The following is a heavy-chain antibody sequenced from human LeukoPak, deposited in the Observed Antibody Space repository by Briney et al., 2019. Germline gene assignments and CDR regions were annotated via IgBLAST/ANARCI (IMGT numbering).Heavy chain of an antibody. CDR2: LDPTSTYI. J-gene: IGHJ4*02. Sequence: SGGSLRLSCAASGFTFSNHAMSWVRLVPGKGLEWVSALDPTSTYIFYGDSVKGRFTVSRDNSRNTLFLHMNGLRAEDTAVYYCANSSWEMGFDYWGQGTLVTVSS. V-gene: IGHV3-23*05. CDR1: GFTFSNHA. D-gene: IGHD5-24*01. CDR3: ANSSWEMGFDY.